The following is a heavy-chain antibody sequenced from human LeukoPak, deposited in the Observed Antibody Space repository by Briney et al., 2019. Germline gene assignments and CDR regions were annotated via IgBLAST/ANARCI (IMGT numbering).Heavy chain of an antibody. V-gene: IGHV4-59*10. J-gene: IGHJ4*02. CDR2: IYTSGSS. CDR1: GGSFSGYY. Sequence: SETLSLTCAVYGGSFSGYYWSWIRQPPGKGLEWIGRIYTSGSSNYNPSLKSLVTMSVDTSKNQFSLKLSSVTAADTAVYYCARGNSGWYRLWGQGTLVTVSS. D-gene: IGHD6-19*01. CDR3: ARGNSGWYRL.